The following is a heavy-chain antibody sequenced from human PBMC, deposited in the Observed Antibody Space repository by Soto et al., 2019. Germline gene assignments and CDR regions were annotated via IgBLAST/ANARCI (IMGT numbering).Heavy chain of an antibody. V-gene: IGHV1-69*12. CDR3: ASHSSLRGYCISTSCYGYYYGMDV. CDR2: IIPIFGTA. Sequence: QVQLVQSGAEVKKPGSSVKVSCKASGGTFSSYAISWVRQAPGQGLEWMGGIIPIFGTADYEQKFQGRVTITADESTSTAYMELSSLRSEDTAVYYCASHSSLRGYCISTSCYGYYYGMDVWGQGTTVTVSS. D-gene: IGHD2-2*01. J-gene: IGHJ6*02. CDR1: GGTFSSYA.